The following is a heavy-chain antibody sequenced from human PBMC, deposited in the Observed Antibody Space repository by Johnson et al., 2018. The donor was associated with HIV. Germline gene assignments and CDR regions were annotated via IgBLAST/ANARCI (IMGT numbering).Heavy chain of an antibody. CDR3: ARGEGYEYDAFDI. CDR2: INWHGGST. D-gene: IGHD5-12*01. CDR1: GLTFDDYG. Sequence: VQLVESGGGVVRPGGSLRLSCVASGLTFDDYGMSWVRQVPGKGLEWVSGINWHGGSTGYADSVKGRFTISRDNAKNSLYLQMNSLRAEDTALYYCARGEGYEYDAFDIWGQGTMVTVSS. V-gene: IGHV3-20*04. J-gene: IGHJ3*02.